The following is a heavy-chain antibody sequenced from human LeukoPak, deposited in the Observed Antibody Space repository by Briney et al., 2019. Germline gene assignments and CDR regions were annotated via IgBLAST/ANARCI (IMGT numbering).Heavy chain of an antibody. D-gene: IGHD3-10*01. CDR2: ISGSGRST. J-gene: IGHJ6*02. Sequence: GGSLRLSCAGSRFTFSRYVMGWVRPAPGKGLECVSAISGSGRSTYYADSVKGRFTISREDSKNTLYLQMNILRAEDTAIYYCARVSGNIQIWPQPFGDGMDVWGQGTTVTVSS. V-gene: IGHV3-23*01. CDR3: ARVSGNIQIWPQPFGDGMDV. CDR1: RFTFSRYV.